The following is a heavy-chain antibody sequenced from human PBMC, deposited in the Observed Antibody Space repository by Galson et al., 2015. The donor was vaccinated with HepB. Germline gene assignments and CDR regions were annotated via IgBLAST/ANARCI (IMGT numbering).Heavy chain of an antibody. D-gene: IGHD6-19*01. Sequence: SLRLSCAASGFTFGNYGMHWARQAPGKGLEWVTVISYDGSNKYYADSVKGRFTISRDNSKNTLYLQMNSLRAEDTALYYCAKDPYLYSALAGTMAGFDYWGQGTLVTVSS. CDR1: GFTFGNYG. CDR2: ISYDGSNK. CDR3: AKDPYLYSALAGTMAGFDY. V-gene: IGHV3-30*18. J-gene: IGHJ4*02.